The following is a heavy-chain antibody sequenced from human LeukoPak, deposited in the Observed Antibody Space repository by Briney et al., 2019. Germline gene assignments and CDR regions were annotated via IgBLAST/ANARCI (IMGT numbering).Heavy chain of an antibody. CDR2: ISSSGSII. J-gene: IGHJ3*02. D-gene: IGHD4-23*01. V-gene: IGHV3-48*03. CDR3: ARSLVVTLADAFDI. Sequence: GGSLRLSCAASGFTFSSYEMNWVRQAPGKGLEWVSYISSSGSIIYYADSVKGRFTISRDNAKNSLYLQMNSLRAEDTAVYYCARSLVVTLADAFDIWGQGTMVTVSS. CDR1: GFTFSSYE.